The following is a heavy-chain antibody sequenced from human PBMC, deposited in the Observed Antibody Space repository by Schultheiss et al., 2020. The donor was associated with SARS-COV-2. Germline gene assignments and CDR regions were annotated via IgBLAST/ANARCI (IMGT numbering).Heavy chain of an antibody. V-gene: IGHV4-59*08. CDR1: GGSFSSYY. CDR2: IYYSGST. CDR3: ARLAIAARPYYFDY. J-gene: IGHJ4*02. D-gene: IGHD6-6*01. Sequence: SETLSLTCAVYGGSFSSYYWSWIRQPPGKGLEWIGYIYYSGSTNYNPSLKSRVTISVDTSKNQFSLKLSSVTAADTAVYYCARLAIAARPYYFDYWGQGTLVTVSS.